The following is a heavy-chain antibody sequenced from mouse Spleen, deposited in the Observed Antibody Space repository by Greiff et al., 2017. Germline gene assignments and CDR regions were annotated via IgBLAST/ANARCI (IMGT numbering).Heavy chain of an antibody. V-gene: IGHV1-50*01. CDR2: IDPADSYT. CDR1: GYTFTSYW. Sequence: VQLQQPGAELVKPGASVKLSCKASGYTFTSYWMQWVKQRPGQGLEWFGGIDPADSYTNYNQKFKGKATLTVDTSSSTAYMQLSSLTSEDSAVYYCARSRTGTRDYWGQGTTLTVSS. D-gene: IGHD4-1*01. CDR3: ARSRTGTRDY. J-gene: IGHJ2*01.